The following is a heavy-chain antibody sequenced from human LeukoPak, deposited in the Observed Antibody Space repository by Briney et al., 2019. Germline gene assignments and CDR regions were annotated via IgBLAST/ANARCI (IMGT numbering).Heavy chain of an antibody. V-gene: IGHV3-21*01. J-gene: IGHJ5*02. Sequence: GGSLRLSCAASGFTFSSYSMNWVRQAPGKGLEWVSSISSSSSYIYYADSVKGRFTISRDNAKNSLYLQMNSLRAEDTAVYYCARGYCSSTSCYTIDENWFDPWGQGTLVTVSS. CDR3: ARGYCSSTSCYTIDENWFDP. CDR2: ISSSSSYI. D-gene: IGHD2-2*02. CDR1: GFTFSSYS.